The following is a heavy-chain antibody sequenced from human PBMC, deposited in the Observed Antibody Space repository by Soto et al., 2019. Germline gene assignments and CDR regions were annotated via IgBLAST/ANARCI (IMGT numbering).Heavy chain of an antibody. CDR1: GGTFSSYA. V-gene: IGHV1-69*12. J-gene: IGHJ4*02. Sequence: QVQLVQSGAEVKKPGSSVKVSCKASGGTFSSYAISWVRQAPGQGLEWMGGIIPIFGTANYAQKFQGRVTITADESTSTAYMDVSSLGCEDTAVYYCARMGGPRGTVTPDYWGQGTLVTVSS. D-gene: IGHD4-17*01. CDR3: ARMGGPRGTVTPDY. CDR2: IIPIFGTA.